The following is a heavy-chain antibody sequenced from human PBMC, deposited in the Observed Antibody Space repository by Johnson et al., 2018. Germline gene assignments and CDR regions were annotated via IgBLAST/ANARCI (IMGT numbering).Heavy chain of an antibody. CDR1: GFTFSSYG. Sequence: QLVESGGGVVQPGRSLRLSCAASGFTFSSYGMHWVRQAPGKGLEWVAVIWYDGSNKYYADSVKGRFTISRDNSKNTLYLQVNSLRAEDTAVYYCARLEYDATGYFQHWGQGTLVTVSS. D-gene: IGHD3-3*01. V-gene: IGHV3-33*08. J-gene: IGHJ1*01. CDR3: ARLEYDATGYFQH. CDR2: IWYDGSNK.